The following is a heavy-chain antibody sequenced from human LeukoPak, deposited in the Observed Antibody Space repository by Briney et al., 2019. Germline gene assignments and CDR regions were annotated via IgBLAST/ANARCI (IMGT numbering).Heavy chain of an antibody. J-gene: IGHJ3*02. D-gene: IGHD2-21*01. CDR3: AKDLDSVPHAFDI. CDR2: ISWNSGSI. V-gene: IGHV3-9*03. Sequence: GRSLRLSCAASGFTFDDYAMHWVRQAPGKGLEWVSGISWNSGSIGYADSVKGRFTISRDNAKNSLYLQMNSLRAEDMALYYCAKDLDSVPHAFDIWGQGTMVTVSS. CDR1: GFTFDDYA.